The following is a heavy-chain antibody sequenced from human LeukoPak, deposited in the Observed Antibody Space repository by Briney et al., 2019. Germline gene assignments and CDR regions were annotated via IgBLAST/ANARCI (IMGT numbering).Heavy chain of an antibody. V-gene: IGHV3-53*01. CDR2: VYRGGGT. J-gene: IGHJ4*02. D-gene: IGHD3-22*01. CDR3: AWPSDSSGYSFKY. CDR1: GSTLSDNY. Sequence: PGGSLRLSCEASGSTLSDNYMSWVRQARGKGLEWISVVYRGGGTHYADSVKGRVTMSRDTSRNTLYIQMSDLRAEDTAVYFCAWPSDSSGYSFKYWGQGTLVTVSS.